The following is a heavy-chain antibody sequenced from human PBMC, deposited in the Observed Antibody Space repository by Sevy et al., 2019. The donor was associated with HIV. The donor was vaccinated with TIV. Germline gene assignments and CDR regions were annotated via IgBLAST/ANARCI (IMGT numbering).Heavy chain of an antibody. J-gene: IGHJ4*01. V-gene: IGHV3-30*04. Sequence: GGSLRLSCAASGFTFSTYAMHWVRQAPGKGLEWVALISYDGSNKYYEDSVKGRFTVSRDNSRSTVYLQMNTLRSEDTALYYCAREGTRDINSYYSPNFDLWGQGTLVTVSS. CDR3: AREGTRDINSYYSPNFDL. D-gene: IGHD3-22*01. CDR1: GFTFSTYA. CDR2: ISYDGSNK.